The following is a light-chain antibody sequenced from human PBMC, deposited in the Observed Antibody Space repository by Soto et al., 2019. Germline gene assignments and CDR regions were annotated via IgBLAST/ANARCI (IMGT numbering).Light chain of an antibody. CDR2: AAS. CDR1: QGIRKY. Sequence: DIRMTQSPSAMSASVGDRVTITCQASQGIRKYLVWFQQKPGKGPKRLISAASTLQNGVPSRFSGSGSGTEVILTTSSLQPEDVVANYYLQHNSYPPTFGGGTKVEIK. J-gene: IGKJ4*01. CDR3: LQHNSYPPT. V-gene: IGKV1-17*03.